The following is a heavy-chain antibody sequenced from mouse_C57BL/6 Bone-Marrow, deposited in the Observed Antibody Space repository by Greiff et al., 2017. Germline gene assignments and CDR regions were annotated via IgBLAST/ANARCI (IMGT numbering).Heavy chain of an antibody. CDR3: TTGRWLLLYY. CDR2: IDPEDGDT. Sequence: VHVKQSGAELVRPGASVKLSCTASGFNIKDYYMHWVKQRPEQGLEWIGRIDPEDGDTEYAPKFQGKATMTADTSSNTAYLQLSSLTSEDTAVYYCTTGRWLLLYYWGQGTTLTVSS. V-gene: IGHV14-1*01. J-gene: IGHJ2*01. D-gene: IGHD2-3*01. CDR1: GFNIKDYY.